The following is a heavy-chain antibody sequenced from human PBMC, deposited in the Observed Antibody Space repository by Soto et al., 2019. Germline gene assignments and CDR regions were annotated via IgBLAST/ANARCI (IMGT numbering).Heavy chain of an antibody. CDR3: ARSRDGYSFYFYYGMDV. CDR1: GFAFSSSA. V-gene: IGHV3-30-3*01. Sequence: QVQLVESGGGVVQPGKSLRLSCAASGFAFSSSAIHWVRQAPGRGLEWVAVISSAGNSEYYGDSVRGRFSISRDNSDNTVYLQMNSLKIEDTAVYFCARSRDGYSFYFYYGMDVWGQGTTVTVSS. D-gene: IGHD4-4*01. J-gene: IGHJ6*02. CDR2: ISSAGNSE.